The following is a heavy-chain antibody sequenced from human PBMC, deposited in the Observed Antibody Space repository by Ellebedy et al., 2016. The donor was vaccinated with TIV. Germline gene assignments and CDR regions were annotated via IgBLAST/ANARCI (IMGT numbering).Heavy chain of an antibody. Sequence: GESLKISCAASGFTFSSYAMNWVRQAPGKGLEWVSGISGSGGTTYYADSVRGRFTISRDNSRNTLYLQMDTLRAEDTALYYCAKDDLGVATRRAFFDYWGQGTLVTVSS. D-gene: IGHD5-12*01. CDR2: ISGSGGTT. CDR1: GFTFSSYA. V-gene: IGHV3-23*01. J-gene: IGHJ4*02. CDR3: AKDDLGVATRRAFFDY.